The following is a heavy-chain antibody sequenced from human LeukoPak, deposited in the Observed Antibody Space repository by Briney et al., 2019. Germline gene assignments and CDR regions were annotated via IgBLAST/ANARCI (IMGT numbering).Heavy chain of an antibody. CDR2: ISYDGSNK. CDR1: GFTFGSYA. D-gene: IGHD6-13*01. V-gene: IGHV3-30-3*01. J-gene: IGHJ4*02. CDR3: ARDRASWYEFDY. Sequence: GGSLRLSCAASGFTFGSYAMHWVRQAPGKGLEWVAVISYDGSNKYYADSVKGRFTISRDNSKNTLYLQMNSLRAEDTAVYYCARDRASWYEFDYWGQGTLVTVSS.